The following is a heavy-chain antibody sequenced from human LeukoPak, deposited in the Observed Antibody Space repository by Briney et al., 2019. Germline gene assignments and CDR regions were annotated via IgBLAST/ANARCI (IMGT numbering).Heavy chain of an antibody. CDR3: ARGRIAAAGTGDFFDY. CDR1: GYTFTSYA. J-gene: IGHJ4*02. V-gene: IGHV1-3*01. Sequence: ASVKVSCKASGYTFTSYAMHWVRQAPGQRLGWMGWINAGNGNTKYSQKFQGRVTITRDTSASTAYMELSSLRSEDTAVYYRARGRIAAAGTGDFFDYWGQGTLVTVSS. CDR2: INAGNGNT. D-gene: IGHD6-13*01.